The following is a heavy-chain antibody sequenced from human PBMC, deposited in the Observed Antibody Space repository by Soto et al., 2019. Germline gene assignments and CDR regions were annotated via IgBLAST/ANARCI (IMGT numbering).Heavy chain of an antibody. CDR1: GYSFTSYW. CDR2: IYPGDSDT. J-gene: IGHJ6*02. CDR3: ARSLGIAGVGATPGDYYYYGMDV. Sequence: PGESLKISCKGSGYSFTSYWIGWVRQMPGKGLEWMGTIYPGDSDTRYSPSFQGQVTISADKSISTAYLQWSSLKASDTAMYYCARSLGIAGVGATPGDYYYYGMDVWGQGTTVTVSS. V-gene: IGHV5-51*01. D-gene: IGHD1-26*01.